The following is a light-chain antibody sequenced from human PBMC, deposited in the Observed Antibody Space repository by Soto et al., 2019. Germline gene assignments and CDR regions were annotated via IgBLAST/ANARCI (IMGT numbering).Light chain of an antibody. CDR2: LGS. Sequence: DIVMTQSPLPLPVTPGEPASISCRASQSLLHSDGYNYLDWYLQKPGQSPQLLIYLGSNRASGVPDRLSGSGSGTDFTLKISRVEAEDVGVYFCMQSLHTPPTFGGGTKVEIK. V-gene: IGKV2-28*01. CDR3: MQSLHTPPT. CDR1: QSLLHSDGYNY. J-gene: IGKJ4*01.